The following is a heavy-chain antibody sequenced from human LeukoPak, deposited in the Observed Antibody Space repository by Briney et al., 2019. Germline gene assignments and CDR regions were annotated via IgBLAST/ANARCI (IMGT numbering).Heavy chain of an antibody. J-gene: IGHJ6*03. Sequence: GGSLRLSCAASGFTFSSYSMSWVRQAPGKGLEWVSVIYSGGSTYYADSVKGRFTISRDNSKNTPYLQMNSLRAEDTAVYYCARSLAAADYYYYYMDVWGKGTTVTVSS. CDR2: IYSGGST. D-gene: IGHD6-13*01. CDR1: GFTFSSYS. V-gene: IGHV3-66*02. CDR3: ARSLAAADYYYYYMDV.